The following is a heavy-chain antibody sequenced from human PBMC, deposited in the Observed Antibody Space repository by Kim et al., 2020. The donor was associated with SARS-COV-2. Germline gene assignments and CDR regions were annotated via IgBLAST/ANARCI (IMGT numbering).Heavy chain of an antibody. D-gene: IGHD3-10*01. CDR1: GFTFSSYG. CDR2: IWYDGSNK. J-gene: IGHJ4*02. V-gene: IGHV3-33*01. Sequence: GESLRLSCAASGFTFSSYGMHWVRQAPGKGLEWVAVIWYDGSNKYYADSVKGRFTISRDNSKNTLYLQMNSLRAEDTAVYYCAREGVYGSGSLSYYFDYWGQGTLVTVSS. CDR3: AREGVYGSGSLSYYFDY.